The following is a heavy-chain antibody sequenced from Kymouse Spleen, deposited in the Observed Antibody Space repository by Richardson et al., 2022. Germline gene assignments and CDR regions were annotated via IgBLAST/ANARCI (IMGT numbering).Heavy chain of an antibody. D-gene: IGHD3-10*01. Sequence: QVQLQQWGAGLLKPSETLSLTCAVYGGSFSGYYWSWIRQPPGKGLEWIGEINHSGSTNYNPSLKSRVTISVDTSKNQFSLKLSSVTAADTAVYYCARGLYYYGSGRLRKNWFDPWGQGTLVTVSS. J-gene: IGHJ5*02. V-gene: IGHV4-34*01. CDR2: INHSGST. CDR1: GGSFSGYY. CDR3: ARGLYYYGSGRLRKNWFDP.